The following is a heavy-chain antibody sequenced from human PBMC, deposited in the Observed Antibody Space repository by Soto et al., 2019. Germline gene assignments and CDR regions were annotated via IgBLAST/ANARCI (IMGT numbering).Heavy chain of an antibody. CDR2: INHSGRT. D-gene: IGHD2-2*01. CDR3: ARGVYCSSTSCYWGMDV. Sequence: QVQLQQWGAGLLKPSETLSLTCAVYGGSFSGYYWSWIRQPPGKGLEWIGEINHSGRTNYNTSLKSRVTISVDTSKNQFSLKLSSVTAADTAVYYCARGVYCSSTSCYWGMDVWGQGTTVTVSS. CDR1: GGSFSGYY. V-gene: IGHV4-34*01. J-gene: IGHJ6*02.